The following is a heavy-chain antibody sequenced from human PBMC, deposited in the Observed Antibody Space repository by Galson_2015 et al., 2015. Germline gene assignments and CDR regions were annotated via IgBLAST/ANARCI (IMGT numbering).Heavy chain of an antibody. D-gene: IGHD1-26*01. CDR2: LSGLGETT. CDR3: TKGPLSGSYSYFDL. CDR1: GFTSSIYA. Sequence: SLRLSCAASGFTSSIYAMSWVRQAPGKGLEWVSSLSGLGETTYYAGSVQGRFTISRDNSKNMLFLQMNSLRAEDAAVYYCTKGPLSGSYSYFDLWGRGTLVTVSS. J-gene: IGHJ2*01. V-gene: IGHV3-23*01.